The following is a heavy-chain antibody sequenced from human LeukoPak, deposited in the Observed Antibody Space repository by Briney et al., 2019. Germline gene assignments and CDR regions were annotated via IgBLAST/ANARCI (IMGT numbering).Heavy chain of an antibody. V-gene: IGHV1-46*01. CDR2: INPSGGST. CDR1: GYTLTELS. D-gene: IGHD2-15*01. Sequence: ASVKVSCKVSGYTLTELSMHWVRQAPGQGLEWMAIINPSGGSTSYAQKFQGRVTMTRDTSTSTVYMELSSLRSEDTAVYYCARGLSCSGNTCYAAHFDSWGQGTLVTVSS. J-gene: IGHJ4*02. CDR3: ARGLSCSGNTCYAAHFDS.